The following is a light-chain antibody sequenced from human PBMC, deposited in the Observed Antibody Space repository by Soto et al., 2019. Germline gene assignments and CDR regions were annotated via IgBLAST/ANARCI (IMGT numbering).Light chain of an antibody. CDR3: QQDNSYSEA. Sequence: DIQMTQSPSTLSGSVGDRGTITCRASQTISSWLAWYQQKPGKAPKLLIYKASTLKSGVPSRFSGSGSGTEFTLTISSLQPDDFATYYCQQDNSYSEAFGQGTKVDI. J-gene: IGKJ1*01. CDR2: KAS. CDR1: QTISSW. V-gene: IGKV1-5*03.